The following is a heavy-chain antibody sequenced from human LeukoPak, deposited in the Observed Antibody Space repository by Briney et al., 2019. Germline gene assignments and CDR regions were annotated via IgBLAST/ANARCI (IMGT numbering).Heavy chain of an antibody. D-gene: IGHD7-27*01. CDR2: IYYSGNA. Sequence: SETLSLTCIVSGGSISSNNYYWGWIRQPPGKGLEWIGNIYYSGNAYHNPSLKSRVTISVDTSKSQFSLKLTSVTAADTAVYYCARHLNWGSPYPYFDLWGRGSLVTVSS. CDR3: ARHLNWGSPYPYFDL. J-gene: IGHJ2*01. V-gene: IGHV4-39*01. CDR1: GGSISSNNYY.